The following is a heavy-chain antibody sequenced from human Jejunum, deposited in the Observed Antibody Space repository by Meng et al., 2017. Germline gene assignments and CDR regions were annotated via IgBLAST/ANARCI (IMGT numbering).Heavy chain of an antibody. J-gene: IGHJ4*02. CDR2: MDYRGST. Sequence: QGQLQEAGPGLVKPSQTLSLTCTVSGDSISIGEYFWSWIRQPPGKGLEWIGYMDYRGSTFYNPSLKSRVTISVDTSKNQFSLKLSSVTAADTAVYFCARGELLWDYWGQGTLVTVSS. D-gene: IGHD2-2*01. CDR1: GDSISIGEYF. V-gene: IGHV4-30-4*01. CDR3: ARGELLWDY.